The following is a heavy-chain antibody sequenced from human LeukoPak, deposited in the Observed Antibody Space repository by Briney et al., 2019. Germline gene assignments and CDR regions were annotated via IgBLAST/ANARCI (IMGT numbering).Heavy chain of an antibody. CDR3: ATNEWSGYYFEY. CDR2: INHTGST. J-gene: IGHJ4*02. CDR1: GGSFSGYY. Sequence: SETLSLTCAVYGGSFSGYYWSWIRQPPGKGLEWIGEINHTGSTYYNPSLKSRVTISVDTSKNQFSLKLSSVTAADTAVYYCATNEWSGYYFEYWGQGTLVPVSS. D-gene: IGHD3-3*01. V-gene: IGHV4-34*01.